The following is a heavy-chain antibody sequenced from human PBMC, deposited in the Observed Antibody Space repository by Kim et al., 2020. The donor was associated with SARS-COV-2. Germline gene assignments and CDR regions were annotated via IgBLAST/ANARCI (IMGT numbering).Heavy chain of an antibody. V-gene: IGHV4-34*01. CDR2: INHSGST. CDR3: ARGAPRYSSSWVVFWFDP. D-gene: IGHD6-13*01. J-gene: IGHJ5*02. CDR1: GGSFSGYY. Sequence: SETLSLTCAVYGGSFSGYYWSWIRQPPGKGLEWIGEINHSGSTNYNPSLKSRVTISVDTSKNQFSLKLSSVTAADTAVYYCARGAPRYSSSWVVFWFDPWGQGTLVTVSS.